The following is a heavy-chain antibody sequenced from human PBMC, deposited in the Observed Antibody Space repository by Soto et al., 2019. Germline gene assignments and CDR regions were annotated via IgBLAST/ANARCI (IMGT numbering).Heavy chain of an antibody. D-gene: IGHD1-26*01. CDR1: GYSFTSYW. CDR3: ARYSGATRELLDY. Sequence: GEPLKIYCKGSGYSFTSYWIGWVRQMPGKGLEWMGIIYPGDSDTRYSPSFQGQVTISADKSISTAYLQWSSLKASDTAMYYCARYSGATRELLDYWGQGTLVTVSS. V-gene: IGHV5-51*01. J-gene: IGHJ4*02. CDR2: IYPGDSDT.